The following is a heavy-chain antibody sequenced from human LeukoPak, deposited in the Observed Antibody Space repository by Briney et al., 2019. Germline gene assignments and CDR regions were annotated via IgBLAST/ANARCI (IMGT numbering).Heavy chain of an antibody. V-gene: IGHV4-4*07. CDR2: IYTSGST. Sequence: PSETLSLTCTVPGGSISSYYWSWIRQPAGKGLEWIGRIYTSGSTNYNPPLKSRVTMSVDTSKNQFSLKMSSVTAADTAVYYCTSTYDSSGYGFDYWGQGTLVTVSS. CDR1: GGSISSYY. J-gene: IGHJ4*02. CDR3: TSTYDSSGYGFDY. D-gene: IGHD3-22*01.